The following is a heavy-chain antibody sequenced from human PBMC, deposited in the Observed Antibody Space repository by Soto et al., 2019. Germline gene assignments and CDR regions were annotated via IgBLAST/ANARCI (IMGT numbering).Heavy chain of an antibody. J-gene: IGHJ4*02. CDR3: ARSPPGVAGRYYFDF. CDR1: GFAFSTYG. Sequence: QVQLVESGGGVVQPGRSLRLSCAASGFAFSTYGMHWVRQTPGKGLEWVALIWYDGSNKYYADSVKGRFAISRDNSKNSLYLQMPSLRAEDTAVYFCARSPPGVAGRYYFDFWGQGTLVTVSS. D-gene: IGHD6-6*01. V-gene: IGHV3-33*01. CDR2: IWYDGSNK.